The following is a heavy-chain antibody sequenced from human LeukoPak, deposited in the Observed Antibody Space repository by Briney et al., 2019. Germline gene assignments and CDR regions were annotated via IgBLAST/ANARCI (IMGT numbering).Heavy chain of an antibody. CDR2: IWYDGSDE. V-gene: IGHV3-33*08. Sequence: PGRSLRLSCAASGFTFSSNGMHWVRQAPGKGLEWAAYIWYDGSDEDYADSVKGRFTISRDNSKNTLYLQMNSLRAEDTAVYYCARYTTGHGFDFWGQGTLVTVSS. CDR3: ARYTTGHGFDF. D-gene: IGHD6-19*01. CDR1: GFTFSSNG. J-gene: IGHJ4*02.